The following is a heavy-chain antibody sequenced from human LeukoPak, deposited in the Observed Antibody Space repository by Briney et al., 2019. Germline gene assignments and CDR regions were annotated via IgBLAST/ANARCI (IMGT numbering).Heavy chain of an antibody. CDR2: IEQDGSEK. V-gene: IGHV3-7*04. CDR1: GFTFSSYW. CDR3: ARYSGSYHAFDI. Sequence: GGSLRLSCAASGFTFSSYWMTWVRQAPGKGLEWVANIEQDGSEKYYVDSVKGRFTFSRDNAKNSLYLQMNSLGAEDTAVYYCARYSGSYHAFDIWGQGTMVTVSS. J-gene: IGHJ3*02. D-gene: IGHD1-26*01.